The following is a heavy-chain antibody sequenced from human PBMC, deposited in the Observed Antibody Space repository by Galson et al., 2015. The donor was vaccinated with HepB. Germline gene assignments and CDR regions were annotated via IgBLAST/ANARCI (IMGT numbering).Heavy chain of an antibody. V-gene: IGHV1-18*01. CDR3: AREGSSWYSSYYYYGMDV. J-gene: IGHJ6*02. CDR2: ISAYNGNT. CDR1: GYTFTSYG. D-gene: IGHD6-13*01. Sequence: SVTVSCKASGYTFTSYGISWVRQAPGQGLEWMGWISAYNGNTNYAQKLQGRVTMTTDTSTSTAYMELRSLRSDDTAVYYCAREGSSWYSSYYYYGMDVWGQGTTVTVSS.